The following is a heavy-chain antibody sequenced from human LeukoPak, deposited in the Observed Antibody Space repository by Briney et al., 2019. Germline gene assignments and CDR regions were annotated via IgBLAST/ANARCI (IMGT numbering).Heavy chain of an antibody. V-gene: IGHV1-8*01. CDR2: MNPNSGNT. J-gene: IGHJ4*02. CDR3: TRVLGSISH. Sequence: GPVKGSLKGSGYTFSTFYFNWVGQGTGQRVEWIGWMNPNSGNTGFAHKFQGRVTMTRDTSINTAYMELSSLRSEDTAVYYCTRVLGSISHWGQGTLVTVSS. CDR1: GYTFSTFY. D-gene: IGHD1-1*01.